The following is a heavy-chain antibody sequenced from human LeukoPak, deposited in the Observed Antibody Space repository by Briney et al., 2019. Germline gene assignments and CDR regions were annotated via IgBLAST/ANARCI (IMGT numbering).Heavy chain of an antibody. CDR2: ITSSSSYT. D-gene: IGHD3-16*01. Sequence: GGSLGLSCAASGLTFSDYYMSWIRQAPGKGLEWVSYITSSSSYTNYADSVKGRFTISRDNAKNSLYLQMNRLRAEDTAVYYCARNLGSDYYGMDVWGQGTTVTVSS. J-gene: IGHJ6*02. CDR3: ARNLGSDYYGMDV. V-gene: IGHV3-11*03. CDR1: GLTFSDYY.